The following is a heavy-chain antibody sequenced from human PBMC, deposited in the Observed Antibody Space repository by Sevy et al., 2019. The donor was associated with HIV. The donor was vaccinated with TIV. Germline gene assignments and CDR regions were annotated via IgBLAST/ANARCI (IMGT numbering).Heavy chain of an antibody. Sequence: GGSLRLSCAASGFTFISYEMNWVRQAPGKGLEWVSCISASGNTIYYADSVQGRFTFSRDNAENSLYLQMNSLRAEDTAVYYCAREDNGSGDVWGKGTTVTVSS. V-gene: IGHV3-48*03. CDR2: ISASGNTI. J-gene: IGHJ6*04. CDR3: AREDNGSGDV. CDR1: GFTFISYE. D-gene: IGHD1-1*01.